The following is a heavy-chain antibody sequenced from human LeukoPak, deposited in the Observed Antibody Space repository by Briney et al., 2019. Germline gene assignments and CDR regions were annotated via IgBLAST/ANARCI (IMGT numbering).Heavy chain of an antibody. Sequence: PGGSLRLSCAASGFTFSSYAMSWVRQAPGQGLEWVSAVSGSGGSTYYADSVKGRFTISRDNSKNTLYLQMNSLRAEDTAVYYCAKERGDYVWGSYRYTAHAFDIWGQGTMVTVSS. CDR1: GFTFSSYA. J-gene: IGHJ3*02. CDR3: AKERGDYVWGSYRYTAHAFDI. D-gene: IGHD3-16*02. V-gene: IGHV3-23*01. CDR2: VSGSGGST.